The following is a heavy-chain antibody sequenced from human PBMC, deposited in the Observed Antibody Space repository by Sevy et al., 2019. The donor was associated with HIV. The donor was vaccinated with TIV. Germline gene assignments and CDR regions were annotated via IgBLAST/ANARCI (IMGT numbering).Heavy chain of an antibody. Sequence: GGSLRLSCVASQFNFDTYAIHWVRQAPGKGLEWVAMIWYDGSSKDYAGSVKGRFAISRDNSQNTAFLQMNSLRAEDTGVYYCATNMVHAGAYDSYFNFWGQGSLVTVSS. V-gene: IGHV3-33*01. CDR2: IWYDGSSK. J-gene: IGHJ4*02. CDR1: QFNFDTYA. D-gene: IGHD3-10*01. CDR3: ATNMVHAGAYDSYFNF.